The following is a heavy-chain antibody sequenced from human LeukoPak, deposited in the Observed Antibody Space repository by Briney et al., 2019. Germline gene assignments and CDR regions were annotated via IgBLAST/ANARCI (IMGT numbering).Heavy chain of an antibody. D-gene: IGHD1-26*01. Sequence: SETLSLTCTVSDGSISSYYWSWIRQPAGEGLEWIGHIQSSGSSKYNPPLKSRVTMSVDTSMNQFSLKVSSVNAADTAVYYCARELGTTVSFDYWGQGTLVTVSS. CDR2: IQSSGSS. CDR1: DGSISSYY. V-gene: IGHV4-4*07. CDR3: ARELGTTVSFDY. J-gene: IGHJ4*02.